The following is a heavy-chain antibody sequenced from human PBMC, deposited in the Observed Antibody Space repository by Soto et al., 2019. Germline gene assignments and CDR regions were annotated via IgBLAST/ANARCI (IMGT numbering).Heavy chain of an antibody. CDR1: GGTFNTYA. V-gene: IGHV1-69*19. CDR3: ARQVQGHTPAFVY. J-gene: IGHJ4*02. CDR2: ISPMFGAA. Sequence: QVQLVQSGAEMKKPGSSVKVSCQSSGGTFNTYAMNWVRQAPGQGPEWMGDISPMFGAANYAPKFQGRVTITADERTGTSYMQLSSLTSEDTALYFCARQVQGHTPAFVYWGQGTLVTVSS.